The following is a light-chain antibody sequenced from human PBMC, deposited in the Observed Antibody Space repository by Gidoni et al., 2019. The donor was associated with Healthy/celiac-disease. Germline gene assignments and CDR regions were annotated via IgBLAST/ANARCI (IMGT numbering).Light chain of an antibody. CDR1: QSISSY. CDR3: QQSYSTPQA. J-gene: IGKJ5*01. Sequence: DIQMTQSPSSLSASLGDRVTITCRESQSISSYLNWYQQKPGKAPKLLIYAASSLQSGVPSRFSGIGSGTDFTLTISSLQPEDFATYYCQQSYSTPQAFGQGTRLEIK. CDR2: AAS. V-gene: IGKV1-39*01.